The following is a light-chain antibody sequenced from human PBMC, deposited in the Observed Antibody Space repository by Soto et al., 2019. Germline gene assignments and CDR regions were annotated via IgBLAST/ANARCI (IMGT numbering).Light chain of an antibody. CDR1: SSDIGIYNF. J-gene: IGLJ1*01. V-gene: IGLV2-14*03. CDR2: NVY. Sequence: QSVLTQPASVSGSRGQSITIFCTGTSSDIGIYNFVSWYQQHPGKAPKLMIYNVYSRPSGVSSRFSGSKSGNTASLTISWLQAEDEADYYCSSYTSASTYVFGTGTKLTVL. CDR3: SSYTSASTYV.